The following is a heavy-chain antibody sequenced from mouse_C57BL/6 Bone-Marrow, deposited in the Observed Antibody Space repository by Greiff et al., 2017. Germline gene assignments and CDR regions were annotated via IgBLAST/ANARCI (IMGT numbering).Heavy chain of an antibody. J-gene: IGHJ4*01. CDR2: ISSGGSYT. CDR3: ASDGYYGAMDY. CDR1: GFTFSSYG. D-gene: IGHD2-3*01. V-gene: IGHV5-6*01. Sequence: EVKLVESGGDLVKPGGSLKLSCAASGFTFSSYGMSWVRQTPDKRLEWVATISSGGSYTYYPDSVKGRFTISRDNAKNTLYLQMSSLKSEDTAMYYCASDGYYGAMDYWGQGTSVTVSS.